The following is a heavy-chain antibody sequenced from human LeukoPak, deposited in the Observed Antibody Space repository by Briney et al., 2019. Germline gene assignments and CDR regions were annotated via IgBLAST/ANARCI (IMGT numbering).Heavy chain of an antibody. CDR3: AREGYLPYYFDY. CDR2: IYYSGST. D-gene: IGHD6-13*01. CDR1: GGSISSYY. J-gene: IGHJ4*02. Sequence: PSETLSLTCTVSGGSISSYYWSWIRQPPGKGLEWIGYIYYSGSTNYNPSLKSRVTISVDTSKNQFSLNLSSVTAADTAVYYRAREGYLPYYFDYWGQETLVTVSS. V-gene: IGHV4-59*01.